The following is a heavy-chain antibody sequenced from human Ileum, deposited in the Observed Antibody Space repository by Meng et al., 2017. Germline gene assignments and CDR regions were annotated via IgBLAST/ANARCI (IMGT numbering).Heavy chain of an antibody. CDR3: ASRTTLTTPFQ. D-gene: IGHD4-11*01. CDR1: GYSISSGFY. Sequence: ESLKISCNVSGYSISSGFYWPWIRKPPGKGLEWIGSVYNTGFTSYNPSLKSRVTISIDTSKNQFSLKLTSVTAADTAIYYCASRTTLTTPFQWGRGTQVTVSS. CDR2: VYNTGFT. V-gene: IGHV4-38-2*02. J-gene: IGHJ4*02.